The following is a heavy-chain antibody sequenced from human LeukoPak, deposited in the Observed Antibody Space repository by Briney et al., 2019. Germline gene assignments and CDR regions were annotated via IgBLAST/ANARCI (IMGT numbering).Heavy chain of an antibody. CDR1: EFTLSSSA. Sequence: GGSLRLSCTASEFTLSSSAMSWVRQAPGKGLEWVSAISSTGKLYYADSVRGRFTISRDNSKNTLYLEMDSLRAEDTAVHYCAKRPRYVVASDWGQGTLVTVSA. CDR2: ISSTGKL. V-gene: IGHV3-23*01. CDR3: AKRPRYVVASD. J-gene: IGHJ4*02. D-gene: IGHD2-15*01.